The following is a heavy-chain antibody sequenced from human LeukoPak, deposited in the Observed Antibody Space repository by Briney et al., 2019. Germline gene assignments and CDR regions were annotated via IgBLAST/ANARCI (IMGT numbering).Heavy chain of an antibody. CDR1: GYTFTGYY. CDR2: INPNSGGT. V-gene: IGHV1-2*02. D-gene: IGHD1-26*01. Sequence: GASVKVSCKASGYTFTGYYMHWVRQAPGQRLEWMGWINPNSGGTNYAQKFQGRVTMTRDTSISTAYMELSRLRSDDTAVYYCARHNGGGVESYVAPGPPDYFDYWGQGTLVTVSS. CDR3: ARHNGGGVESYVAPGPPDYFDY. J-gene: IGHJ4*02.